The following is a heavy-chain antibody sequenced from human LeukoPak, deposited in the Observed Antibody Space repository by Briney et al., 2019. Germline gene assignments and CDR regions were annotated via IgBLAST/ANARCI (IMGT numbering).Heavy chain of an antibody. V-gene: IGHV3-23*01. CDR2: ISGSGGSA. CDR1: GFTFSGYV. Sequence: GGSLRLSCAASGFTFSGYVMSWVRQAPGRGLEWVSSISGSGGSAFYADSVKGRFTISRDNSRNTLYLQVNSLRAEDTALYYCTKGRIVDANFDYWGQGSLVTVSS. J-gene: IGHJ4*02. CDR3: TKGRIVDANFDY. D-gene: IGHD1-14*01.